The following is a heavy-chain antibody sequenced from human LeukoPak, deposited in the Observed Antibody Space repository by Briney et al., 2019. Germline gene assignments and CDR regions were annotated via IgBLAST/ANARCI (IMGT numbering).Heavy chain of an antibody. CDR2: ISSSSSTI. CDR3: ARAIGGYCSSTSCSLYYFDY. Sequence: QPGGSLRLSCAASGLTFSSYSMNWVRQAPGKGLEWVSYISSSSSTIYYADTVKGRFTISRDNAKNSLYLQMNSLRAEDTAVYYCARAIGGYCSSTSCSLYYFDYWGQGTLVTVSS. V-gene: IGHV3-48*01. D-gene: IGHD2-2*01. J-gene: IGHJ4*02. CDR1: GLTFSSYS.